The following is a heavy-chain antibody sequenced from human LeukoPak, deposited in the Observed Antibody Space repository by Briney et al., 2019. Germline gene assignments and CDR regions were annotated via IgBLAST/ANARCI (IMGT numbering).Heavy chain of an antibody. J-gene: IGHJ4*02. CDR3: ANYYYDTSGYKN. CDR2: ISSSSSYI. CDR1: GFTFSSYS. V-gene: IGHV3-21*04. D-gene: IGHD3-22*01. Sequence: GGSLRLSCAASGFTFSSYSMNWVRQAPGKGLEWVSSISSSSSYIYYADSVKGRFTISRDNSKNTLYLQMNSLRAEDTAVYYCANYYYDTSGYKNWGQGTLVTVSS.